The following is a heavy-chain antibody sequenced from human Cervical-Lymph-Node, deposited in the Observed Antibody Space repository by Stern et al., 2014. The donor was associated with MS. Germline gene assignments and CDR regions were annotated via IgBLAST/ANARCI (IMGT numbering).Heavy chain of an antibody. CDR2: IYPCDSET. CDR3: ARRGYSYGDAFDI. J-gene: IGHJ3*02. V-gene: IGHV5-51*03. D-gene: IGHD5-18*01. Sequence: EVQLVQSGAEVKTPGESLKISCKGSGYSFTSYWIGWGRQMPGKGLALMGIIYPCDSETRDSPSFQGQVTISADKSISTAYLQWRSLKASDTAMYYCARRGYSYGDAFDIWGQGTMVTVAS. CDR1: GYSFTSYW.